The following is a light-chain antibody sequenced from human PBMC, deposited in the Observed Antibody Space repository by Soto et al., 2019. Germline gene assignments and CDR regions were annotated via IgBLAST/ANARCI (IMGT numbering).Light chain of an antibody. V-gene: IGLV2-8*01. Sequence: SALTQPPPPPRAPRQSSAISRPGNNSDVGGYNYVSWYQQYPGKAPKLIMYEVTKRPSGVPDRFSGSKSGNTASLTVSGLQAEDEADYYCCSYVGSNNYVFGTGTKVTVL. CDR1: NSDVGGYNY. J-gene: IGLJ1*01. CDR3: CSYVGSNNYV. CDR2: EVT.